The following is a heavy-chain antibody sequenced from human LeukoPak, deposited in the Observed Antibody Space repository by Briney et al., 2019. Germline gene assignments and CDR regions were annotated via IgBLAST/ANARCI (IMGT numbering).Heavy chain of an antibody. Sequence: GGSLRLSCAVSGITLSNYGMSWVRQAPGKGREWGAGISGSGGTTKYADSVKGRFTISRDSPKNKLYLQMNRVRAEDTAVSFCAKRGVVIRVILVGFHKEAYYFDSWGQGALVTVSS. J-gene: IGHJ4*02. CDR2: ISGSGGTT. CDR3: AKRGVVIRVILVGFHKEAYYFDS. D-gene: IGHD3-22*01. V-gene: IGHV3-23*01. CDR1: GITLSNYG.